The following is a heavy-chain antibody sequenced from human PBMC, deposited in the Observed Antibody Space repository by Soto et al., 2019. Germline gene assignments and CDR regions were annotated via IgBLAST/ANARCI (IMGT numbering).Heavy chain of an antibody. CDR1: GGSISSRTYY. Sequence: SETLSLTCTVSGGSISSRTYYWGWVRQSPGKGLEWIGSIHYSGSTSYNPSLKSRVTISVDTSKNQFSLKLSSVTAADTAVYYCARQNIVGTKDYYVDVWGKGTTVTVSS. CDR3: ARQNIVGTKDYYVDV. J-gene: IGHJ6*03. V-gene: IGHV4-39*01. D-gene: IGHD5-12*01. CDR2: IHYSGST.